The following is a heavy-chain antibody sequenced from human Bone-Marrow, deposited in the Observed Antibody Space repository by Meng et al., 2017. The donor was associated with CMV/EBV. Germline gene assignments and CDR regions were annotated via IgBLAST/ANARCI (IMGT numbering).Heavy chain of an antibody. Sequence: GSLRLSCTVSGGSISSSSYYWSWIRQPPGKGLEWIGYIYYSGSTNYNPSLKSRVTISVDTSKNQFSLKLSSVTAADTAVYYCAIGGGPDAFDIWGQGTMVTVSS. CDR3: AIGGGPDAFDI. CDR2: IYYSGST. CDR1: GGSISSSSYY. V-gene: IGHV4-61*01. J-gene: IGHJ3*02. D-gene: IGHD3-16*01.